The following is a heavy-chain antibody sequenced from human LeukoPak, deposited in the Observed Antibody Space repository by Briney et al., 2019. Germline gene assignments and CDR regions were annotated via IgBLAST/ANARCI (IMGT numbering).Heavy chain of an antibody. CDR3: ARGRCSSTSCFFDY. CDR2: IKEDGSEK. Sequence: PGGSLRLSCAASRFTFSSFWMTWVRQAPGKGLEWVANIKEDGSEKYYVDSVKGRFSISRDNAKNSLYLQMNSLRAEDTAVYYCARGRCSSTSCFFDYWGQETLVTVSS. J-gene: IGHJ4*02. V-gene: IGHV3-7*01. CDR1: RFTFSSFW. D-gene: IGHD2-2*01.